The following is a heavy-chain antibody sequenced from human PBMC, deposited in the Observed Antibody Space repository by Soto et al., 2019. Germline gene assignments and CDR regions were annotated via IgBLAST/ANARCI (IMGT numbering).Heavy chain of an antibody. V-gene: IGHV4-61*01. CDR3: ARGGCSSTSCYKRYYYYYYGMDV. D-gene: IGHD2-2*02. CDR2: VYYSGST. CDR1: GGSVSSGSYY. J-gene: IGHJ6*02. Sequence: PSETLSLTCTVSGGSVSSGSYYWSWIRQPPGKGLEWIGYVYYSGSTNYNPSLKSRVTISVDTSKNQFSLKLSSVTAADTAVYYCARGGCSSTSCYKRYYYYYYGMDVWGQGTTVTVS.